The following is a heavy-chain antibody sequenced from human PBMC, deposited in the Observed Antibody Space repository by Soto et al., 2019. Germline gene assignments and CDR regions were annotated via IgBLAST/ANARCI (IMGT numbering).Heavy chain of an antibody. Sequence: QIQLVQSGAEVRKPGASVKVSCKASGYTFTNYGIGWVRQAPGQGLEWMGWISGDNGNTNYAEKFQGRVTMTTDTSTSTAYMELRSLRSDDTAVYYGAKAPVLLLYGGWFDPWGQGTLVSVSS. D-gene: IGHD3-22*01. J-gene: IGHJ5*02. CDR3: AKAPVLLLYGGWFDP. CDR1: GYTFTNYG. CDR2: ISGDNGNT. V-gene: IGHV1-18*04.